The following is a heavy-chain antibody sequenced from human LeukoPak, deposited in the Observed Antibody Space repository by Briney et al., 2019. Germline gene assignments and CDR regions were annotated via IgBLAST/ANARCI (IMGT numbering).Heavy chain of an antibody. V-gene: IGHV1-8*01. Sequence: ASVKVSCKASGYTFTSHDINWVRQATGQGLEWMGWMNPNSGNTGYAQKLQGRVTMTTDTSTSTAYMELRSLRSDDTAVYYCARLGTSSESFDPWGQGTLVTVSS. CDR3: ARLGTSSESFDP. CDR2: MNPNSGNT. J-gene: IGHJ5*02. D-gene: IGHD2-2*01. CDR1: GYTFTSHD.